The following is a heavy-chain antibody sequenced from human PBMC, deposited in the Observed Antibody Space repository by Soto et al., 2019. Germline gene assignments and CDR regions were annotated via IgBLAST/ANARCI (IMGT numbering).Heavy chain of an antibody. CDR2: IDSSSSTI. J-gene: IGHJ4*02. CDR1: GFTFSSYS. D-gene: IGHD3-9*01. CDR3: ARDWYYDILTGYPEYFDY. Sequence: GSLRLSCAASGFTFSSYSMNWVRQAPGKGLEWVSYIDSSSSTIYYADSVKGRFTISRDNAKNSLYLQMNSLRAEDTAVYYCARDWYYDILTGYPEYFDYWGQGTLVTVSS. V-gene: IGHV3-48*01.